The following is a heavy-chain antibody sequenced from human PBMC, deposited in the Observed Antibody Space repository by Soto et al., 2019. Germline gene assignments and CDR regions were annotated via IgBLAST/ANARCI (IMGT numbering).Heavy chain of an antibody. CDR1: GFTFSSYD. V-gene: IGHV3-23*01. Sequence: PGGSLRLSCAASGFTFSSYDMSWVRQAPGKGLEWVSGISGSGRRTYYADSVKGRVTISRDNSKKTLYLQMNSLRGEDTVVYYCAKDVDYYFDSSGYFPLHAFDFWGQGTMVTVSS. CDR3: AKDVDYYFDSSGYFPLHAFDF. D-gene: IGHD3-22*01. CDR2: ISGSGRRT. J-gene: IGHJ3*01.